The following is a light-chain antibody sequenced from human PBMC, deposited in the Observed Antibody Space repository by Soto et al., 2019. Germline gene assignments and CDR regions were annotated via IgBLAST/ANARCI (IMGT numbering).Light chain of an antibody. CDR1: SSNIGAGYD. J-gene: IGLJ1*01. CDR3: QSYDSSLSGSAV. V-gene: IGLV1-40*01. Sequence: QPVLTQPPLVSGAPGQRVTISCPGSSSNIGAGYDVHWYQPLPGTAPKLLIYGNSNRPSGVPDRFSGSKSGTSASLAITGLQAEDEADYYCQSYDSSLSGSAVFGTGTKVTVL. CDR2: GNS.